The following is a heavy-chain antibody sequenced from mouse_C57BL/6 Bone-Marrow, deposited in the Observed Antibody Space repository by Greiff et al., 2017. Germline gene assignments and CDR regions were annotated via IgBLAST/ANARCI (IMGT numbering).Heavy chain of an antibody. V-gene: IGHV1-69*01. D-gene: IGHD1-1*01. CDR3: ARWRDYYGSSPGTWFAY. Sequence: QVQLQQPGAELVMPGASVKLSCKASGYTFTSYWMHWVKQRPGQGLEWIGEIDPSDSYTNYNQKFKGKSTLTVDKSSSTAYMQLSSLTSEDSAVYYWARWRDYYGSSPGTWFAYWGQGTLVTVSA. CDR2: IDPSDSYT. CDR1: GYTFTSYW. J-gene: IGHJ3*01.